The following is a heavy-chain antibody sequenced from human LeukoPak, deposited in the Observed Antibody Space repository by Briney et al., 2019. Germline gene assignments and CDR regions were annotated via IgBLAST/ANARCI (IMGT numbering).Heavy chain of an antibody. Sequence: PGGSLRLSCAASGFTFSSYAMSWVRQAPGKGLEWVSAISGSGGSTYYADSVKGRFTISRDNSKNTLYLQMNSLRAEDTAVYYCAKGTAYSSGWGAGDFDYWGQGTLVTVSS. D-gene: IGHD6-19*01. J-gene: IGHJ4*02. V-gene: IGHV3-23*01. CDR3: AKGTAYSSGWGAGDFDY. CDR1: GFTFSSYA. CDR2: ISGSGGST.